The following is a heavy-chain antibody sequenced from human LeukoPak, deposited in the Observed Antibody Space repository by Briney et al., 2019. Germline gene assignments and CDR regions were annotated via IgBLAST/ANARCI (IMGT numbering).Heavy chain of an antibody. V-gene: IGHV4-34*01. Sequence: SETLSLTCAVYGGSFSGYYWSWIRQPPGKGLEWIGEINHSGSTNYNPSLKSRVTISVDTSKNQFSLKLSSVTAADTAVYYCARDDFWSGNFDYWGQGTLVTVSS. CDR3: ARDDFWSGNFDY. CDR2: INHSGST. D-gene: IGHD3-3*01. J-gene: IGHJ4*02. CDR1: GGSFSGYY.